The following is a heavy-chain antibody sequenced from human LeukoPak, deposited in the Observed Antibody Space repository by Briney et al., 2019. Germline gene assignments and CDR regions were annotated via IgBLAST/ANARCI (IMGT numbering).Heavy chain of an antibody. CDR3: ARVVVTALDY. CDR1: GGSFSDYY. J-gene: IGHJ4*02. CDR2: INHSGTT. V-gene: IGHV4-34*01. D-gene: IGHD2-21*02. Sequence: PSETLSLTCAVYGGSFSDYYRSWIRQSPGKGLEWIGEINHSGTTHYNPSLKSRVTISVDTSKNQFSLKLSSVTAADTAVYYCARVVVTALDYWGQGTLVTVSS.